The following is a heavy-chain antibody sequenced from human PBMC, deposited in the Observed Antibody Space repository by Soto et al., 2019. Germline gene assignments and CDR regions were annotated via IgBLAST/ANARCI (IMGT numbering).Heavy chain of an antibody. J-gene: IGHJ3*02. CDR3: GRDRYNYGYGGSDI. V-gene: IGHV3-33*01. CDR2: IWYDGSNK. CDR1: GFTFSSYG. D-gene: IGHD5-18*01. Sequence: QVQLVESGGGVVQPGRSLRLSCAASGFTFSSYGMHWVRQAPGKWLEWVAVIWYDGSNKYHGDSVKGRFTISRDNSKNTLYLQMNSLRAEDTAVYYCGRDRYNYGYGGSDIWGQGTMVTVSS.